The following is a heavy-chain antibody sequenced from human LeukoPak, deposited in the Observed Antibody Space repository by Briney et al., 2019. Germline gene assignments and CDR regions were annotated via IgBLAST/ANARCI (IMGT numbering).Heavy chain of an antibody. CDR3: ARDYLGPFDY. CDR1: GFTFSDYY. CDR2: ISSSSSYT. Sequence: GGSLRLSCAASGFTFSDYYMSWIRQAPGKGLEWVSYISSSSSYTNYADSVKGRFTISRDNSQSTLYLQMNSLRAEDTAVYYCARDYLGPFDYWGQGTLVTVSS. V-gene: IGHV3-11*06. J-gene: IGHJ4*02. D-gene: IGHD3-16*02.